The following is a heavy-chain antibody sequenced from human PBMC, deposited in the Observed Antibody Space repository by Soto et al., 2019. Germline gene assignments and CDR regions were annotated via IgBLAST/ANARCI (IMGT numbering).Heavy chain of an antibody. D-gene: IGHD3-16*02. Sequence: PWGSPRLCSQVTEFYFSTFSMNRVRQAPGHAGWWVSFITSSGSTIYYADSVKGRFTISRDNAKNSLFLQMNSLRDEDTAVYYCARVAIASGGVIAVTYALDVWGQGTTVTVSS. CDR3: ARVAIASGGVIAVTYALDV. J-gene: IGHJ6*02. V-gene: IGHV3-48*02. CDR2: ITSSGSTI. CDR1: EFYFSTFS.